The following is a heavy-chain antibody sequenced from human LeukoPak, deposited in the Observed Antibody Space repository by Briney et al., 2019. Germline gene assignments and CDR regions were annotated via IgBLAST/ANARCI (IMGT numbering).Heavy chain of an antibody. V-gene: IGHV3-48*04. J-gene: IGHJ4*02. Sequence: GGSLRLSCAGSGFTFSSYSMNWVRQAPGKGLEWVSYISSSGSTIYYADSVKGRFTISRDNAKNSLYLQMNSLRAEDTAVYYCARDASTGIRWFGELFTNFDYWGQGTLVTVSS. CDR3: ARDASTGIRWFGELFTNFDY. CDR1: GFTFSSYS. CDR2: ISSSGSTI. D-gene: IGHD3-10*01.